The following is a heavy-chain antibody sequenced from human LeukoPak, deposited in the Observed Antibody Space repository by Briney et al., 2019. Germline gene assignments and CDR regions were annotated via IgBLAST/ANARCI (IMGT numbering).Heavy chain of an antibody. CDR3: ARSTSARAVGATTFDY. CDR2: IIPIFGTA. J-gene: IGHJ4*02. Sequence: ASVKVSCKASGGTFSSYAISWVRQAPGQGLEWMGGIIPIFGTANYAQKFQGRVTITADESTSTAYMELSSLRSEDTAVYYCARSTSARAVGATTFDYWGQGTLVTVSS. D-gene: IGHD1-26*01. V-gene: IGHV1-69*13. CDR1: GGTFSSYA.